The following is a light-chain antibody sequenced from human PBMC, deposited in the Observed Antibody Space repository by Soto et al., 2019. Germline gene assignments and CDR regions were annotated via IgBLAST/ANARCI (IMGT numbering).Light chain of an antibody. CDR2: DVI. V-gene: IGLV2-8*01. CDR3: SSYGGSNNLL. CDR1: SRDIGGYDF. Sequence: QSVLTQPPSASGSPGQSVTISCTGTSRDIGGYDFVSWYQQHPGKAPKLLIYDVIKRPSGVPDRFSGSKSGNTASLTVSGLQTDDEADYYCSSYGGSNNLLFGGVTKLTVL. J-gene: IGLJ2*01.